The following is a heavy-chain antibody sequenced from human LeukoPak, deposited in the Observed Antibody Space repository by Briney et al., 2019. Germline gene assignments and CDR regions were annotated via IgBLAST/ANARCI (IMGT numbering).Heavy chain of an antibody. V-gene: IGHV1-2*06. J-gene: IGHJ4*02. CDR2: INPKTGGT. CDR1: EYTFTDYY. Sequence: ASVKVSCKASEYTFTDYYIHWVRQAPGQGLEWMGRINPKTGGTNYAQKFQGRVTMTEDTSTDTAYMELSSLRSEDTAVYYCATRDYGDPSAFDYWGQGTLVTVSS. D-gene: IGHD4-17*01. CDR3: ATRDYGDPSAFDY.